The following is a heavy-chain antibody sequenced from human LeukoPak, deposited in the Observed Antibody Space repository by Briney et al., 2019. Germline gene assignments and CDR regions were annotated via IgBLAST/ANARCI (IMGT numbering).Heavy chain of an antibody. J-gene: IGHJ6*02. CDR2: IIPILGMA. Sequence: AASVKVSCKASGGTFSSYTISWVRQAPGQGLEWMGRIIPILGMANYAQKFQGRVTITADKSTSTAYMALSSLRSEDTAVYYCARDSIVVVVAATGSYYGMDVWGQGTTVTVSS. CDR3: ARDSIVVVVAATGSYYGMDV. D-gene: IGHD2-15*01. CDR1: GGTFSSYT. V-gene: IGHV1-69*04.